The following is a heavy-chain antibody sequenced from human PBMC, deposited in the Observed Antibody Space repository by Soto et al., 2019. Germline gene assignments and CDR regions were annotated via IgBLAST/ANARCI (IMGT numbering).Heavy chain of an antibody. J-gene: IGHJ5*02. CDR2: IYHSGST. Sequence: PSETLSLTCAVSGGSISSSNWWSWVRQPPGKGLEWIGEIYHSGSTNYNPSLKSRVTISVDKSKNQFSLKLSSVTAADTAVYYCERDLMGATGGWFDPWGQGTLVTVSS. CDR3: ERDLMGATGGWFDP. V-gene: IGHV4-4*02. D-gene: IGHD1-26*01. CDR1: GGSISSSNW.